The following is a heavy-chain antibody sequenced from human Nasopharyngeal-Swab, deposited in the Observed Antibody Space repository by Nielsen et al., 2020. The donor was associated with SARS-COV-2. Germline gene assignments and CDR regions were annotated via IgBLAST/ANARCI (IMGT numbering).Heavy chain of an antibody. D-gene: IGHD3-22*01. CDR3: ARQGVPIRGWFKDYDRTAYEY. Sequence: SDTLSLTCAVYGGSFSGYYWSWIRQSPGKGLEWIGEISRSGNTNYNTSLNSRVTISLDTSKNQFSLKVTSVTAADTAVYYCARQGVPIRGWFKDYDRTAYEYWGQGTLVTVSS. V-gene: IGHV4-34*01. CDR2: ISRSGNT. CDR1: GGSFSGYY. J-gene: IGHJ4*02.